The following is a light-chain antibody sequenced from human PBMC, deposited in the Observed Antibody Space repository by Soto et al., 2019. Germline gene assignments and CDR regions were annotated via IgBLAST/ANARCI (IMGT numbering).Light chain of an antibody. CDR3: QQFDSVPCT. CDR1: QDITNY. CDR2: DAS. J-gene: IGKJ2*02. V-gene: IGKV1-33*01. Sequence: IQMTQSPSSLAASVGDRVTITCQSSQDITNYLICYQQKPGKAPKLLIYDASSLGTGFSSRFSGSGSGTHFTLTISSLQPEDIATYYFQQFDSVPCTFGQGTKLEIK.